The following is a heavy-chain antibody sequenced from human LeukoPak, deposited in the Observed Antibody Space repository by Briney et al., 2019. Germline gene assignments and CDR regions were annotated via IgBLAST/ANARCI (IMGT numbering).Heavy chain of an antibody. CDR2: IYYSGGT. CDR1: GGSISSRSFY. CDR3: ARQGVGKYNWNFLNWFDP. D-gene: IGHD1-7*01. V-gene: IGHV4-39*01. Sequence: SETLSLTCTVSGGSISSRSFYWGWIRQPPGKGLEWIGSIYYSGGTYYNPSLKSRVTMSVDTSKNQFSLKLTSVTAADTAVIYCARQGVGKYNWNFLNWFDPWGPGTLVTVSS. J-gene: IGHJ5*02.